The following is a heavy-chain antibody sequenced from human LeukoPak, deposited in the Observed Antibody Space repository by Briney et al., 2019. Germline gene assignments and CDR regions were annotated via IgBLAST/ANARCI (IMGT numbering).Heavy chain of an antibody. CDR3: ARGGWLRPFDY. Sequence: TSEILSLTCAVYGGSFSGYDWSWIRPPPGKGLEWIGEINHSGSTNYNPSLKSRVTISVDTSENQFSLKLSSVTAADTAVYYCARGGWLRPFDYWGQGTLVTVSS. V-gene: IGHV4-34*01. J-gene: IGHJ4*02. CDR2: INHSGST. D-gene: IGHD5-12*01. CDR1: GGSFSGYD.